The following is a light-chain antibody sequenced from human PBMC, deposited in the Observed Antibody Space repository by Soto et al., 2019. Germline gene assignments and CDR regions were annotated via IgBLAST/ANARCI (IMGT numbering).Light chain of an antibody. V-gene: IGKV1-5*01. Sequence: DIQMTQSPSSLSASLGDRVTITCQASQAITKYLDWYQQKPGKAPKLLIYDASSLESGVPSRFSGSGSGTEFTLTISSLQPDDFATYYCQQYNSYSRTFGQGTKVDIK. J-gene: IGKJ1*01. CDR3: QQYNSYSRT. CDR1: QAITKY. CDR2: DAS.